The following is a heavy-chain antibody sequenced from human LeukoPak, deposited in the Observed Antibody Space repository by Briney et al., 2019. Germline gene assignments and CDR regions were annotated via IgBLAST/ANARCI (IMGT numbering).Heavy chain of an antibody. J-gene: IGHJ4*02. V-gene: IGHV3-21*06. D-gene: IGHD2-15*01. CDR1: GFTFSTYS. Sequence: GGSLRLSCAASGFTFSTYSMNWVRQAPGKGLEWVSSISSSSSYIYYADSVKGRFTISRDNAKNSLYLQMNSLRAEDTAVYYCARLHCSGGSCHFFDYWGQGTLVTVSS. CDR3: ARLHCSGGSCHFFDY. CDR2: ISSSSSYI.